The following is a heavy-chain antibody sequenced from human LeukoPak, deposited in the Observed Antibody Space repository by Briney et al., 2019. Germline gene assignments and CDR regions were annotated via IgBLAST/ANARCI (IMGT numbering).Heavy chain of an antibody. J-gene: IGHJ6*02. Sequence: GGSLRLSCATSGFTFGDYAMHWVRQAPGKGLEWVSGITWNRDNIGYGDTVKGRFTISRDNVKSALYLQMNSLRPEDTALYYCAKDLGSAITSALVLDVWGQGTTVIVSS. CDR3: AKDLGSAITSALVLDV. CDR1: GFTFGDYA. V-gene: IGHV3-9*01. D-gene: IGHD2-15*01. CDR2: ITWNRDNI.